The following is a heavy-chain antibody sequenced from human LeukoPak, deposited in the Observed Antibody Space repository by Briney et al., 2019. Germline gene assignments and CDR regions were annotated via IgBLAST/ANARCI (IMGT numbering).Heavy chain of an antibody. CDR2: IYYSGST. CDR3: ARVPYDSSGYPFDY. Sequence: SETLSLTCTVSGGSISSYYWSWIRQPPGKGLEWIGYIYYSGSTNYNPSLKSRVTISVDTSKSQFSLKLSSATAADTAVYYCARVPYDSSGYPFDYWGQGTLVTVSS. CDR1: GGSISSYY. V-gene: IGHV4-59*01. J-gene: IGHJ4*02. D-gene: IGHD3-22*01.